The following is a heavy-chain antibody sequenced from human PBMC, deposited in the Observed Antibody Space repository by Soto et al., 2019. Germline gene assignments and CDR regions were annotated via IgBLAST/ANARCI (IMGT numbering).Heavy chain of an antibody. CDR1: GYTFTSYD. CDR2: MNPNSGNT. Sequence: ASVKVSCKASGYTFTSYDINWVRQATGQGLEWMGWMNPNSGNTGYAQKFQGRVTMTRNTSISTAYMELSSLRSEDTAVYYCARGHSASFLERDYFDNWGQGTLVTVSS. CDR3: ARGHSASFLERDYFDN. J-gene: IGHJ4*02. D-gene: IGHD1-1*01. V-gene: IGHV1-8*01.